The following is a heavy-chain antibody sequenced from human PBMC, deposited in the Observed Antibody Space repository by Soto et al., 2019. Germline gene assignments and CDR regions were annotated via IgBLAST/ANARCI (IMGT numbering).Heavy chain of an antibody. CDR3: ARDGARPGYYYYAMDV. CDR2: IIPIFGTA. V-gene: IGHV1-69*13. J-gene: IGHJ6*02. D-gene: IGHD6-6*01. CDR1: GGTFSSYA. Sequence: ASVKVSCKASGGTFSSYAISWVRQAPGQGLEWMGGIIPIFGTANYAQKFQGRVTITADESTSTAYMELSSLRSEDTAVYYCARDGARPGYYYYAMDVWGQGTTGTVSS.